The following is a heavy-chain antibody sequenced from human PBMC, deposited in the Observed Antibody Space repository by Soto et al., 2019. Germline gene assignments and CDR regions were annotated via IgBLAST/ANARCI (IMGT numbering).Heavy chain of an antibody. Sequence: GGALRLSSAASWFTLRGYRINRVRPAPGKGLEPVSAISGSGGSTYYAVSVKGRFTTSGDNSKNTLYLLMNSLRAEDTALYYCAKDRPRRTSGYFFDYWGQGTPVTVSS. CDR3: AKDRPRRTSGYFFDY. CDR1: WFTLRGYR. V-gene: IGHV3-23*01. CDR2: ISGSGGST. D-gene: IGHD1-1*01. J-gene: IGHJ4*02.